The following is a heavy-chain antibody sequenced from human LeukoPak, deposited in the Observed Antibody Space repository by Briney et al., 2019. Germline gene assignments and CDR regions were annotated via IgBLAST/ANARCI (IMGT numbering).Heavy chain of an antibody. D-gene: IGHD3-22*01. Sequence: GGSLRLSCAASGFTFSSYAMHWVRQAPGKGLEYVSAISSNGGSTYYANSVKGRFTISRDNSKNTLYLQMNSLRAEDMAVYYCAKDKSGIGYYFDYWGQGTLVTVSA. CDR1: GFTFSSYA. J-gene: IGHJ4*02. CDR2: ISSNGGST. V-gene: IGHV3-64*01. CDR3: AKDKSGIGYYFDY.